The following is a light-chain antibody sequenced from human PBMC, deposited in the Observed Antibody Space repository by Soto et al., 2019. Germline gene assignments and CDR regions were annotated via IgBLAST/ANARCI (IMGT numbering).Light chain of an antibody. J-gene: IGLJ1*01. CDR2: EVS. CDR3: CSYGGSSTFPYV. CDR1: SSDVGGYNY. Sequence: QSVLTQAACVSGSPGQSITISCTGTSSDVGGYNYVSWYQQHPGKAPKLMIYEVSNRPSGVSNRSSGSKFGNTASLTISGLLPEDEADYYCCSYGGSSTFPYVFGTGTKVTVL. V-gene: IGLV2-23*02.